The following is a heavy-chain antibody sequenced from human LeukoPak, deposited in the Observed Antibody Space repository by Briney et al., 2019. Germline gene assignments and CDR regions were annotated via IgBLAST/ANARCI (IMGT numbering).Heavy chain of an antibody. Sequence: SETLSLTCAVYGGSFSGYYWSWIRQPPGKGLEWIGEINHSGSTNYNPSLKSRVTISVDTSNNQFSLKLSSVTAADTAVYYCARASRNWFDPWGQGTLVTVSS. V-gene: IGHV4-34*01. CDR1: GGSFSGYY. CDR3: ARASRNWFDP. CDR2: INHSGST. J-gene: IGHJ5*02.